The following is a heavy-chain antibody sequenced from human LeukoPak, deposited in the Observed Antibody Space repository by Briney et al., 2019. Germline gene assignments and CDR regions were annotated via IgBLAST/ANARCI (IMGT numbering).Heavy chain of an antibody. D-gene: IGHD3-3*01. J-gene: IGHJ4*02. Sequence: PGGSLRLSCAASGFTFSSYWMSWVRQAPGKGLEWMANIKQDGSEKYYVDSVKGRFTISRDNAKNSLYLQMNSLRAEDTAVYYCATTYYDFWSGYFGQYYFDYWGQGTLVTVSS. CDR1: GFTFSSYW. V-gene: IGHV3-7*01. CDR3: ATTYYDFWSGYFGQYYFDY. CDR2: IKQDGSEK.